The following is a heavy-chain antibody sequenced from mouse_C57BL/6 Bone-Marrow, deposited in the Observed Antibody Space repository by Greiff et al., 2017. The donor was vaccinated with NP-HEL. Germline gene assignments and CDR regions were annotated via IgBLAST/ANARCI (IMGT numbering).Heavy chain of an antibody. CDR2: INPNNGGT. V-gene: IGHV1-22*01. Sequence: VQLQQSGPELVKPGASVKMSCKASGYTFTDYNMHWVKQSHGKSLEWIGYINPNNGGTSYNQKFKGKATLTVNKSSSTAYMGLRSLTSEDSAVYYCARERKSLYYYGGGAYWGQGTLVTVSA. J-gene: IGHJ3*01. CDR1: GYTFTDYN. CDR3: ARERKSLYYYGGGAY. D-gene: IGHD1-1*02.